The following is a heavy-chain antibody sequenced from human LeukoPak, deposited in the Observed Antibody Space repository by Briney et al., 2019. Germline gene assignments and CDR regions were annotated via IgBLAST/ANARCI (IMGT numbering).Heavy chain of an antibody. CDR1: GYTFTSYD. J-gene: IGHJ6*02. CDR3: ARGGSGWYDYYYYYVMDV. Sequence: ASVKVSCKASGYTFTSYDINWVRQATGQGLEWMGWMNPNSGNTGYAQKFQGRVTMTRNTSINTAYMELSSLRSEDTAVYYCARGGSGWYDYYYYYVMDVWGQGTTVTVSS. D-gene: IGHD6-19*01. V-gene: IGHV1-8*01. CDR2: MNPNSGNT.